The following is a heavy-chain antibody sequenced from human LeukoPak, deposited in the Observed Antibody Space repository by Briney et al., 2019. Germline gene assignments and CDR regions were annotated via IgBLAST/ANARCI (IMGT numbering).Heavy chain of an antibody. V-gene: IGHV4-59*01. J-gene: IGHJ4*02. CDR1: GGSISSYY. CDR3: ARDNGFGYSSSWYWYFDY. Sequence: PSETLSLTCTVSGGSISSYYWSWIRQPPGKGLEWLGYIYYSGSTNYNPSLKSRVTISVDTSKNQFSLKLSSVTAADTAVYYCARDNGFGYSSSWYWYFDYWGQGTLVTVSS. CDR2: IYYSGST. D-gene: IGHD6-13*01.